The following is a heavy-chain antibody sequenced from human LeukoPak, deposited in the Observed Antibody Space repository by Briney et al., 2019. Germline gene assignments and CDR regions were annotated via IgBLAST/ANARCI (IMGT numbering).Heavy chain of an antibody. V-gene: IGHV4-59*01. CDR2: IYYSGST. J-gene: IGHJ4*02. CDR1: GGSISSYY. D-gene: IGHD2-2*01. Sequence: SETLSLTCTVYGGSISSYYWSWIRQPPGKGLEWIGYIYYSGSTNYNPSLKTRVTISVDTSKNQFSLKLSSVTAADTAVYYCARDCSRTSCFDYWGQGTLVTVSS. CDR3: ARDCSRTSCFDY.